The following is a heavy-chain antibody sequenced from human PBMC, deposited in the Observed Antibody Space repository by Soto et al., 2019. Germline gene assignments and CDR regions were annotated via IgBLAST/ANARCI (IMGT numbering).Heavy chain of an antibody. J-gene: IGHJ4*02. V-gene: IGHV4-59*08. CDR2: IYYSGST. CDR3: ARLLLEASSSSVLDY. CDR1: GGSISSYY. Sequence: SETLSLTCTVSGGSISSYYWSWIRQPPGKGLEWIGYIYYSGSTNYNPSLKSRVTISVDTSKNQFSLKLSSVTAADTAVYYCARLLLEASSSSVLDYWGQGTLVTVSS. D-gene: IGHD6-6*01.